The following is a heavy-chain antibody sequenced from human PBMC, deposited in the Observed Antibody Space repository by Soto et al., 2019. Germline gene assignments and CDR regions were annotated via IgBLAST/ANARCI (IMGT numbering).Heavy chain of an antibody. Sequence: PSETLSLTCTVSGGSISSYYWSWIRQPPGKGREWSGYIYYSGNTNYNPSLKSRVTISVDTSKNQFSLKLSAVTAADTAVYFCARSYGYGFDIWGQGTMVP. CDR3: ARSYGYGFDI. CDR1: GGSISSYY. D-gene: IGHD5-18*01. CDR2: IYYSGNT. V-gene: IGHV4-59*01. J-gene: IGHJ3*02.